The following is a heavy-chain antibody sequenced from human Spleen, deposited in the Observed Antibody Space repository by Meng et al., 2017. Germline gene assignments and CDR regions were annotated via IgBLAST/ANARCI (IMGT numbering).Heavy chain of an antibody. CDR1: GYTFTSYA. J-gene: IGHJ4*02. Sequence: SVKVSCKASGYTFTSYAMNWVRQAPGQGLEWMGRIIPILGIANYAQKFQGRVTITADKSTSTAYMELSSLRSEDTAVYYCARAGYGDSRDFDYWGQGTLVTVSS. CDR3: ARAGYGDSRDFDY. D-gene: IGHD4-17*01. V-gene: IGHV1-69*04. CDR2: IIPILGIA.